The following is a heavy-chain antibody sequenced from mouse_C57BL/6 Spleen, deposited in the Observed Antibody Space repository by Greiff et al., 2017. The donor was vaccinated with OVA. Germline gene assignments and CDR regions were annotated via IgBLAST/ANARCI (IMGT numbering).Heavy chain of an antibody. D-gene: IGHD2-4*01. V-gene: IGHV1-15*01. J-gene: IGHJ3*01. Sequence: QVQLQQSGAELVRPGASVTLSCKASGYTFTDYEMHWVKQTPVHGLEWIGAIDPETGGTAYNQKFKGKAILTADKSSSTAYMELRSLTSEDSAVYYCTRGNYDYDVSWFAYWGQGTLVTVSA. CDR2: IDPETGGT. CDR1: GYTFTDYE. CDR3: TRGNYDYDVSWFAY.